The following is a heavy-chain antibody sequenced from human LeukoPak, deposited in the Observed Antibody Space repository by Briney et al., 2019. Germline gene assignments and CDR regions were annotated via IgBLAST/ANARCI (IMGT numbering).Heavy chain of an antibody. CDR1: GDSISSASYY. Sequence: SQTLSLTCTVSGDSISSASYYWSWIRQPAGKGLEWIGRIYTIGSTNYNPSLKSRVSISLDTSKNQFSLKLSSVTAADTAVYYCARGPHCSGGSCYSVSDYWGQGTLVTVSS. D-gene: IGHD2-15*01. V-gene: IGHV4-61*02. CDR3: ARGPHCSGGSCYSVSDY. J-gene: IGHJ4*02. CDR2: IYTIGST.